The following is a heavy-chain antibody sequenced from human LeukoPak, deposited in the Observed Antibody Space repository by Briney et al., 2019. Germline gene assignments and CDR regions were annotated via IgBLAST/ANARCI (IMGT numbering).Heavy chain of an antibody. CDR1: GGSISSSSYY. D-gene: IGHD1-26*01. CDR2: IYYSGST. Sequence: SETLSLTCTVSGGSISSSSYYWGWIRQPPGKGLEWIGSIYYSGSTYYNPSLKSRVTISVDTSKNQFSLKLSSVTAADTAVYYCARTLLSGSYSFDPWGQGTLVTASS. CDR3: ARTLLSGSYSFDP. V-gene: IGHV4-39*01. J-gene: IGHJ5*02.